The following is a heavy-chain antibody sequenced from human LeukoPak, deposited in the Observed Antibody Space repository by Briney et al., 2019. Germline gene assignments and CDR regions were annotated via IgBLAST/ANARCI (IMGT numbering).Heavy chain of an antibody. J-gene: IGHJ5*02. CDR1: GYTFTSYD. Sequence: ASVKVSCKASGYTFTSYDINWERQATGQGLEWMGWMNPNSGNTGYAQKFQGRVTMTRNTSISTAYMELSSLRSEDTAVYYCARGGEQQLVGYPWGQGTLVTVSS. CDR3: ARGGEQQLVGYP. CDR2: MNPNSGNT. D-gene: IGHD6-13*01. V-gene: IGHV1-8*01.